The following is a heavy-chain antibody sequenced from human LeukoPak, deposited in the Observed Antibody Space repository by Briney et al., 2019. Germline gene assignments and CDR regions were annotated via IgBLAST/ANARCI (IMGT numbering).Heavy chain of an antibody. CDR1: GFIFSNYW. CDR2: IRGDGYEK. CDR3: ARNGDYYRLDY. D-gene: IGHD3-22*01. Sequence: GGSLRLSCEVSGFIFSNYWVTWVRQAPGKGLEWVANIRGDGYEKQFADSVKGRFTISRDNAKNSLYLQMNNLRVEDTAVFYCARNGDYYRLDYWGQGTLVTVSS. V-gene: IGHV3-7*01. J-gene: IGHJ4*02.